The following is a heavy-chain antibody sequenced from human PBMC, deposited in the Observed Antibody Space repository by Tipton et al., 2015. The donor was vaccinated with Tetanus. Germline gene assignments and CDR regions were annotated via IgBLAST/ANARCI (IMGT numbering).Heavy chain of an antibody. J-gene: IGHJ4*02. CDR2: IYYSGST. CDR3: ARASSGWYGLDFDY. Sequence: TLSLTCTVSGGSISSGDYYWSWIRQPPGKGLEWIGYIYYSGSTYYNPSLKSRVTIPVDTSKNQFSLKLSSVTAADTAVYYCARASSGWYGLDFDYWGQGTLVTVSS. V-gene: IGHV4-30-4*01. CDR1: GGSISSGDYY. D-gene: IGHD6-19*01.